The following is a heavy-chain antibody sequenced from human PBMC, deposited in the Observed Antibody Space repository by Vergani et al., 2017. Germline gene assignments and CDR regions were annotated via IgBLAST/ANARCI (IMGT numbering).Heavy chain of an antibody. CDR3: ARLSGYSYGYLSDYYFDY. CDR1: GGTFSSYA. J-gene: IGHJ4*02. D-gene: IGHD5-18*01. CDR2: IIPIFGTA. Sequence: QVQLVQSGAEVKKPGSSVKVSCKASGGTFSSYAISWVRQAPGQGLEWMGGIIPIFGTANYAQKFQGRVTITADESTSTAYMELSSLRSEDTAVDYCARLSGYSYGYLSDYYFDYWGQGTLVTVSS. V-gene: IGHV1-69*01.